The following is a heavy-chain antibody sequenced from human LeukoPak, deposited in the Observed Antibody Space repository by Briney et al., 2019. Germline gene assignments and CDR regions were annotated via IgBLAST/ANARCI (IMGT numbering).Heavy chain of an antibody. J-gene: IGHJ4*02. D-gene: IGHD3-3*01. CDR2: IYTSGST. CDR3: ARAGANYDFWSGYYSRFYFDY. CDR1: GVSISSGSYY. Sequence: SETLSLTCTVSGVSISSGSYYWSWIRQPAGKGLEGIGRIYTSGSTNYNPSLKSRVTISVDTSKNQFSLKLTSVTAADTAVYYCARAGANYDFWSGYYSRFYFDYWGQGTLVTVSS. V-gene: IGHV4-61*02.